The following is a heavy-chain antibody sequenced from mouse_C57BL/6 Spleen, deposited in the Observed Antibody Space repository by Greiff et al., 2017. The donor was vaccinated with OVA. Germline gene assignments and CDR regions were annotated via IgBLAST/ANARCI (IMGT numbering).Heavy chain of an antibody. CDR1: GYTFTDYY. CDR3: AREGNHGNLGY. V-gene: IGHV1-76*01. J-gene: IGHJ2*01. CDR2: IYPGSGNT. D-gene: IGHD2-1*01. Sequence: QVQLQQSGAELVRPGASVKLSCKASGYTFTDYYINWVKQRPGQGLEWIARIYPGSGNTYYNEKFKGKATLTAEKSSSTAYMQLSSLTSEDSAVYFCAREGNHGNLGYWGQGTTLTVSS.